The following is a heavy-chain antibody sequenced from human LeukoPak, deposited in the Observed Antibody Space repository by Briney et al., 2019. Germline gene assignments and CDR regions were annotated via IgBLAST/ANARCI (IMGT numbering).Heavy chain of an antibody. CDR2: ISSGSSSI. CDR1: GFTFSSYS. D-gene: IGHD3-22*01. J-gene: IGHJ1*01. V-gene: IGHV3-48*04. Sequence: PGGSLRLSCTASGFTFSSYSMNWVRQAPGKGLEWVSYISSGSSSIYYADSVKGRFTISRDNAKNSLYLQMNSLRAEDMAVYYCARYYFDSSGSRHFQHWGQGTLVTVSS. CDR3: ARYYFDSSGSRHFQH.